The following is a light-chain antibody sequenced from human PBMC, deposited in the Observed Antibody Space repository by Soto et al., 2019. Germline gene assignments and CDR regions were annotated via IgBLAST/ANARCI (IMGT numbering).Light chain of an antibody. J-gene: IGKJ4*01. CDR3: MQARHTPLI. Sequence: DIVMTQSPLSLPVTPGDPASISCTSSQSLLHSNGYNYLVWYLQKPGQSPQLLIYLGSDRASGGPDRFSGSRSGTYFTLKISRVEAEDVGIYYCMQARHTPLIFGGGTKVEIK. V-gene: IGKV2-28*01. CDR1: QSLLHSNGYNY. CDR2: LGS.